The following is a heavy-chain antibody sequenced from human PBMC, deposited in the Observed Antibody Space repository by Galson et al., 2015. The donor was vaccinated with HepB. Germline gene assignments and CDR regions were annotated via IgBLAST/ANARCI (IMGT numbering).Heavy chain of an antibody. Sequence: CAISGDSVSSNSAAWNWIRQSPSRGLEWLGRTYYRSKWYNDYAVSVKSRITINPDTSKNQFSLQLNSVTPEDTAVYYCARDRSKVRLTVTTGYYFDYWGQGTLVTVSS. CDR2: TYYRSKWYN. V-gene: IGHV6-1*01. CDR3: ARDRSKVRLTVTTGYYFDY. CDR1: GDSVSSNSAA. J-gene: IGHJ4*02. D-gene: IGHD4-17*01.